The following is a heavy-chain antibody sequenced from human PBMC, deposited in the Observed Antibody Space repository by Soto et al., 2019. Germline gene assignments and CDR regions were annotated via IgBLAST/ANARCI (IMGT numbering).Heavy chain of an antibody. CDR2: MYYSGGT. V-gene: IGHV4-59*01. CDR1: GGSISSYY. CDR3: AGGRGGSFKDY. Sequence: QVQLQESGPGLVKPSETLSLTCTVSGGSISSYYWSWIRQPPGKGLEWIGYMYYSGGTNYNPSLNSGVTISVDTAKNQFSLKLSSVTAADTDVYYCAGGRGGSFKDYWGQGTLVTVSS. J-gene: IGHJ4*02. D-gene: IGHD3-16*01.